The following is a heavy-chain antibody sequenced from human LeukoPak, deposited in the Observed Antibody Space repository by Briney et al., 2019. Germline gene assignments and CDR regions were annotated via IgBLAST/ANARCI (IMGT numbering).Heavy chain of an antibody. Sequence: SETLTLTCTVSGDSISSYYCSWIRQPPGKGLEWIGYIYYSGTTNYNPSLKSRVTIAVDTSKNQFSLKLSSVTAADTAVYYCARHSSLAHFDHWGQGSLVTVSS. V-gene: IGHV4-59*01. CDR1: GDSISSYY. J-gene: IGHJ4*02. CDR2: IYYSGTT. CDR3: ARHSSLAHFDH.